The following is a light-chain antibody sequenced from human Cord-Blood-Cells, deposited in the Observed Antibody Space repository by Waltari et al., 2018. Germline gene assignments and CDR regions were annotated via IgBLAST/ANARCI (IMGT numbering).Light chain of an antibody. CDR1: QSVSSN. J-gene: IGKJ3*01. V-gene: IGKV3-15*01. CDR3: QQLNSYPFT. CDR2: GAS. Sequence: EIVMTQSPATPSVSPGERATLSCRASQSVSSNLAWYQQKPGQAPRLLIYGASTRATGIPARFSGSGSGTEFTLTISSLQSEDCAVYYCQQLNSYPFTFGPGTKVDI.